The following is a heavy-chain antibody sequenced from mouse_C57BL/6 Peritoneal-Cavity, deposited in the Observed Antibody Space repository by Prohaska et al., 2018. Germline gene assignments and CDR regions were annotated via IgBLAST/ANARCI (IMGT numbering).Heavy chain of an antibody. CDR3: ARGYYGSSYAMDY. J-gene: IGHJ4*01. CDR1: GYTFTSYW. Sequence: SVKMSCKASGYTFTSYWITWVKQRPGQGLEWIGDIYPGSGSTNYNQKFKGKATLTVDTSSSTAYMQLSSLTSEDSAVYYCARGYYGSSYAMDYWGQGTSVTVSS. V-gene: IGHV1-55*01. D-gene: IGHD1-1*01. CDR2: IYPGSGST.